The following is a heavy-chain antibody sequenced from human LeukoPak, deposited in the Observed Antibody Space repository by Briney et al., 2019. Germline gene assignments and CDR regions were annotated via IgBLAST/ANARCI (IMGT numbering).Heavy chain of an antibody. V-gene: IGHV3-48*03. CDR3: AREVKQWLVRGVFDY. Sequence: GGSLRLSCAASGFTFSSYEMNWVRQAPGKGLEWVSYISSSGSTIYYADSVKGRFTISRDNAKNSLYLQMNSLRAEDTAVYYCAREVKQWLVRGVFDYWGQGTPVTVSS. CDR1: GFTFSSYE. CDR2: ISSSGSTI. J-gene: IGHJ4*02. D-gene: IGHD6-19*01.